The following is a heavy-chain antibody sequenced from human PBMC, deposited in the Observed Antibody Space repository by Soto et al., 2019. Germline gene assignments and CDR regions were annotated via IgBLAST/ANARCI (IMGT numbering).Heavy chain of an antibody. D-gene: IGHD3-10*01. V-gene: IGHV1-58*01. CDR3: AAAFEGYYGSGSFYGMDV. J-gene: IGHJ6*02. Sequence: VKVSCKASGFTFTSSAVQWVRQARGQRLEWMGWIVVGSSNTNYAQKFQERVTITRDMSTSTAYMELSSLRSEDTAVYYCAAAFEGYYGSGSFYGMDVWGQGTTVTVSS. CDR2: IVVGSSNT. CDR1: GFTFTSSA.